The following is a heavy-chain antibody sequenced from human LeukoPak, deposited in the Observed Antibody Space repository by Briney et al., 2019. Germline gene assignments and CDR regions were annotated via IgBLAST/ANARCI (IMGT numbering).Heavy chain of an antibody. CDR3: ARDYGDYPLDY. J-gene: IGHJ4*02. Sequence: TSETLSLTCTVSGGSVSSYYWSWIRQPAGKGLVWIGRIYISGSTNYNPSLKSRVTMSLDTSKNQFSLNLSSVTAADTAVYYCARDYGDYPLDYWGQGTLVTVSS. V-gene: IGHV4-4*07. D-gene: IGHD4-17*01. CDR1: GGSVSSYY. CDR2: IYISGST.